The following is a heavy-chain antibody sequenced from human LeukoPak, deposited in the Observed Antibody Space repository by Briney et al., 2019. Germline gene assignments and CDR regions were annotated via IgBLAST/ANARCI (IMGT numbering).Heavy chain of an antibody. CDR1: GYIFVDYY. CDR2: INPNTGGT. V-gene: IGHV1-2*02. J-gene: IGHJ4*02. D-gene: IGHD2-15*01. Sequence: ASVKVSCKASGYIFVDYYIHCVRQAPGQGLEWMGWINPNTGGTKYAQRFQGRVTMTRDTSISTTHMELSGLTSDDTAVYYCAIPPCSDGYCYFDFWGQGTLVTVSS. CDR3: AIPPCSDGYCYFDF.